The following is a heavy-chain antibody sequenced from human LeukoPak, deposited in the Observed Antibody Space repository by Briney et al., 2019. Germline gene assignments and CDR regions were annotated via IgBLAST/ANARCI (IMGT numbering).Heavy chain of an antibody. CDR3: ARAIRGRMIVVPVDTRFDP. V-gene: IGHV4-31*03. CDR1: GGSISSGGYY. CDR2: TFHSGST. J-gene: IGHJ5*02. Sequence: SETLSLTCTVSGGSISSGGYYWSWIRQHPEKGLEWVGYTFHSGSTYYNPSLKSRVTISVDTSKNQFSLKLSSVTAADTAVYYCARAIRGRMIVVPVDTRFDPWGQGTLVTVSS. D-gene: IGHD3-22*01.